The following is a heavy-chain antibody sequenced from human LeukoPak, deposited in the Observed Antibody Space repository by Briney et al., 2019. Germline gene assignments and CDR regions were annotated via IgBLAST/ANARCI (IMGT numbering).Heavy chain of an antibody. CDR2: IYYSGST. J-gene: IGHJ5*01. V-gene: IGHV4-39*07. D-gene: IGHD2-2*01. Sequence: SETLSLTGTVSGGSISSSSYYWGWIRQPPGKGLEWIGSIYYSGSTYYNPSLKSRVTISVDTSKNQFSLKLSSVTAADTAVYYCASLTSSWFGYWGQGTLVTVSS. CDR1: GGSISSSSYY. CDR3: ASLTSSWFGY.